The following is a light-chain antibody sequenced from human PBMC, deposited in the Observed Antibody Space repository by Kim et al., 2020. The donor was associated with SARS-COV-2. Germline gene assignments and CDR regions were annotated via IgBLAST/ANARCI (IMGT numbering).Light chain of an antibody. CDR1: QSISSF. CDR2: DAS. V-gene: IGKV3-11*01. Sequence: SLSPGESATLSCRASQSISSFLTWSQQKPGQAPRLLIYDASNRATGVPPRFSGSGSGTDFTLTISSLEPEDFAVYYCQQRSNWLYTFGQGTKLEI. CDR3: QQRSNWLYT. J-gene: IGKJ2*01.